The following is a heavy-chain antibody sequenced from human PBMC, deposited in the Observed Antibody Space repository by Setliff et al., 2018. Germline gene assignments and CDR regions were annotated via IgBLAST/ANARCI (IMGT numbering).Heavy chain of an antibody. J-gene: IGHJ6*03. CDR3: ARDRRDYIGAGSSEIDYYYYYYMDV. V-gene: IGHV4-59*12. CDR2: IYYSGRT. Sequence: SETLSLTCTVSGGSISTYYWSWIRQPPGKGLEWIGYIYYSGRTNYNPSLRSRVTISVDTSKNQFSLKVSSVTAADTAVYYCARDRRDYIGAGSSEIDYYYYYYMDVWGKGTTVTAP. CDR1: GGSISTYY. D-gene: IGHD3-10*01.